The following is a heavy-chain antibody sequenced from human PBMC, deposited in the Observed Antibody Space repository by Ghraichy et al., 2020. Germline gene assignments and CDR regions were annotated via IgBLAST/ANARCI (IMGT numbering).Heavy chain of an antibody. D-gene: IGHD6-19*01. V-gene: IGHV1-46*01. CDR1: GYIFSSHY. Sequence: ASVKVSCKASGYIFSSHYIHWVRQAPGQGLEWMGSINPSSGSTRSAQKFQGRVTMTRDTPTTTVYMELTSLTSEDTAVFYCARDSGRIAVAGPEGLQDWGQGTLVSVS. CDR3: ARDSGRIAVAGPEGLQD. CDR2: INPSSGST. J-gene: IGHJ1*01.